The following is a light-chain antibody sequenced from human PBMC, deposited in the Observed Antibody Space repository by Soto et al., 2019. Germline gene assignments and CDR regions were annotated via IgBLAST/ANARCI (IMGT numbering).Light chain of an antibody. CDR3: QQYGSSPLT. CDR2: ATS. J-gene: IGKJ4*01. V-gene: IGKV3-20*01. Sequence: EIVLTPYPGTLSLSPGERATLSCRASQTVTSSYFAWYQQRPGQAPRLLIYATSSRATGIPDRFSGSGSGTDFTLTISRLEPEDFAVYYCQQYGSSPLTFGGGTKVDIK. CDR1: QTVTSSY.